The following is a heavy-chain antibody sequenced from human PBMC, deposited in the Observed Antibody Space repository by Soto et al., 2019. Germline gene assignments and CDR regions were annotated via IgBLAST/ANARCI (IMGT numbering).Heavy chain of an antibody. CDR1: GSTFSSYG. V-gene: IGHV3-30*18. Sequence: GGSLRLSCAASGSTFSSYGMHWVRQAPGKGLEWVAVISYDGSNKYYADSVKGRFTISRDNSKNTLYLQMNSLRAEDTAVYYCAKEEGITIFGVFIGYYYYRMVVWGQGTPATV. CDR3: AKEEGITIFGVFIGYYYYRMVV. CDR2: ISYDGSNK. D-gene: IGHD3-3*01. J-gene: IGHJ6*02.